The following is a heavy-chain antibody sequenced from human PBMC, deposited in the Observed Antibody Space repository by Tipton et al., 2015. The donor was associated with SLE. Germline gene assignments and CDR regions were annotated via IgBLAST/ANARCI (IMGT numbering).Heavy chain of an antibody. Sequence: TLSLTCAVYGGSFSGYYWSWIRQPPGKGLEWIGYIYYSGSTHYNPSLRSRLTISIDTSNNQFSLKLSSVTAADTAVYYCARDPSSTWDVFDIWGQGTMFTVSS. CDR1: GGSFSGYY. CDR3: ARDPSSTWDVFDI. V-gene: IGHV4-34*09. D-gene: IGHD6-13*01. J-gene: IGHJ3*02. CDR2: IYYSGST.